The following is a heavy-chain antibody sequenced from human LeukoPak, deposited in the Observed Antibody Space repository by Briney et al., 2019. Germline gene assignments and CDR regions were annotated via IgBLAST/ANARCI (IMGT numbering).Heavy chain of an antibody. CDR1: GFTFSSFE. V-gene: IGHV3-48*03. Sequence: GGSLRLSCAASGFTFSSFEMNWVRQAPGKGLEWVSYINGNGNTIYDANSVKGRFTISRDNAKSSLFLQMNSLRVEDTAVYFCAREIDAFDMWGRGTTVTVSS. CDR2: INGNGNTI. J-gene: IGHJ3*02. CDR3: AREIDAFDM.